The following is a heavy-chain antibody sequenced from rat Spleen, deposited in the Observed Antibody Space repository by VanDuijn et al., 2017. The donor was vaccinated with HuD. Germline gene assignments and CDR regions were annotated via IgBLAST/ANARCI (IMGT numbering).Heavy chain of an antibody. CDR3: TRAPGTGYVMDA. V-gene: IGHV2S63*01. CDR1: GVSFTDYS. J-gene: IGHJ4*01. D-gene: IGHD5-1*01. CDR2: MWRSGST. Sequence: EVQVKESGPGLVQPSQTLSLTCPVSGVSFTDYSVHWVRQPPGKGLEWMGVMWRSGSTEYNSGLKSRLSISRATSKSQVFLKMKSLQTEDTAIYDCTRAPGTGYVMDAWGQGTAVTVSS.